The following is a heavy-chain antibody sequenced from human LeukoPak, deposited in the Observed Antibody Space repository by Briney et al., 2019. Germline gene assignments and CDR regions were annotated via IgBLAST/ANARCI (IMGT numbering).Heavy chain of an antibody. Sequence: ASVKVSCKASGYTFTSYGISWVRQAPGQGLEWMGWMNPNSGNTGYAQKFQGRVTITRNTSISTAYMELSSLRSEDTAVYYCARGPRLGELSPDFDYWGQGTLVTVSS. CDR1: GYTFTSYG. V-gene: IGHV1-8*03. J-gene: IGHJ4*02. D-gene: IGHD3-16*02. CDR2: MNPNSGNT. CDR3: ARGPRLGELSPDFDY.